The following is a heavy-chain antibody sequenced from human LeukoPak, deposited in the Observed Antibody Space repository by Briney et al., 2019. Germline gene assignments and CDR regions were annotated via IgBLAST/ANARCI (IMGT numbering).Heavy chain of an antibody. V-gene: IGHV3-23*01. CDR1: GFTFISYA. CDR2: ISGSGGST. Sequence: PGGSLRLSCAASGFTFISYAMNWVRQAPGKGLEWVSAISGSGGSTYYADSVKGRFTISRDNSKNTLYLQMNSLRAEDTAVYYCAKNWNRYDAFDIWGQGTMVTVSS. CDR3: AKNWNRYDAFDI. J-gene: IGHJ3*02. D-gene: IGHD1-1*01.